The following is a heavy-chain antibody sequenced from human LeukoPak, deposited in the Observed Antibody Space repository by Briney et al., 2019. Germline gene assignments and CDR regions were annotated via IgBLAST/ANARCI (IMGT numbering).Heavy chain of an antibody. CDR3: ARASLELGEVSYYYYMDV. Sequence: GASVKVSCKASGGTFSRYSISWVRQAPGQGLEWMGGIIPIFGTANYAQKFQGRVTITTDESTSTAYMELSSLRSEDTAVYYCARASLELGEVSYYYYMDVWGKGTTVTVSS. D-gene: IGHD1-7*01. J-gene: IGHJ6*03. V-gene: IGHV1-69*05. CDR1: GGTFSRYS. CDR2: IIPIFGTA.